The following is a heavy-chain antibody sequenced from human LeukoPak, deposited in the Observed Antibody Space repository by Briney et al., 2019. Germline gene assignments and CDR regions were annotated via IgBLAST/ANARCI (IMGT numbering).Heavy chain of an antibody. Sequence: GGSLRLSCAASGFTFSSYSMNWVRQAPGKGLEWVSYISSSSNTTYYADSVKGRFTISRDNAKNSLYLQMNSLRAEDTAVYFCARAYYYGSGSYSHDYWGQGTLVTVSS. CDR3: ARAYYYGSGSYSHDY. D-gene: IGHD3-10*01. CDR1: GFTFSSYS. V-gene: IGHV3-48*04. J-gene: IGHJ4*02. CDR2: ISSSSNTT.